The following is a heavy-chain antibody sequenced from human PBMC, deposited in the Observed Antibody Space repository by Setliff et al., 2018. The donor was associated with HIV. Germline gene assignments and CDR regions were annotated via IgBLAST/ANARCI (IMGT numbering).Heavy chain of an antibody. J-gene: IGHJ6*03. CDR1: GGSISSISYY. V-gene: IGHV4-39*01. CDR2: IYYSGNT. Sequence: SETLSLTCSVSGGSISSISYYWGWIRQPPGKGLEWIGNIYYSGNTYYNPSLKSRVTISVAMSKNQVSLRLSSATAADTGVYYCARHRDPPGSSWIFYYYYMDLWGGGTTVTVS. CDR3: ARHRDPPGSSWIFYYYYMDL. D-gene: IGHD6-13*01.